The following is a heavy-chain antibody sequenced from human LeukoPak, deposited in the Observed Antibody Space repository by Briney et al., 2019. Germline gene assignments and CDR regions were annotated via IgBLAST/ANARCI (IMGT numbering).Heavy chain of an antibody. V-gene: IGHV4-39*07. CDR3: ARVRGSGRGWFDP. Sequence: SETLSLTCTVSGGSISSSSYYWGWIRQPPGKGLEWIGSIYYSGSTYCNPSLKSRVTISVDTSKNQFSLKLSSVTAADTAVYYCARVRGSGRGWFDPWGQGTLVTVSS. D-gene: IGHD3-10*01. CDR1: GGSISSSSYY. CDR2: IYYSGST. J-gene: IGHJ5*02.